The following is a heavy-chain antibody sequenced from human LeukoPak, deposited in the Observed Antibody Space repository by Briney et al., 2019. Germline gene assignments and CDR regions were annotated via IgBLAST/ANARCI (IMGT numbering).Heavy chain of an antibody. Sequence: GGSLRLSCAASGFTVSSNYMSWVRQAPGKGLEWVSSISSSSSYIYYADSVKGRFTISRDNAKNSLYLQMNSLRAEDTAVYYCARDLVVATGVDYYYYMDVWGKGTTVTVSS. CDR2: ISSSSSYI. CDR3: ARDLVVATGVDYYYYMDV. CDR1: GFTVSSNY. V-gene: IGHV3-21*01. J-gene: IGHJ6*03. D-gene: IGHD5-12*01.